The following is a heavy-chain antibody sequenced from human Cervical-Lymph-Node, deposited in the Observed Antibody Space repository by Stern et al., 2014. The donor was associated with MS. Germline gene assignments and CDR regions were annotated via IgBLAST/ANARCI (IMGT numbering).Heavy chain of an antibody. CDR2: IIPIIGTA. D-gene: IGHD5-24*01. CDR1: GGTFSSFA. J-gene: IGHJ4*02. CDR3: ARGRNGYPGIFDY. V-gene: IGHV1-69*01. Sequence: DQLVESGTKIKRPGSSVKVSCKASGGTFSSFAISWLRQAPGQGPEWMGGIIPIIGTANYAQKFQGRVTITADVSTTTAYMELSSLRSEDTAVYYCARGRNGYPGIFDYWGQGTLVTVSS.